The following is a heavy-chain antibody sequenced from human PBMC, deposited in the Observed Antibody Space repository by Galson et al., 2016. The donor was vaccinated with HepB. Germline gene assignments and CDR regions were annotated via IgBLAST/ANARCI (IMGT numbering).Heavy chain of an antibody. CDR3: ARGVTGTPYFDF. Sequence: SETLSLTCNVSGGSISSYFWGWIRQTPGKELEWIGYIYKTGSTNYSPSLKSRVTISVDTSRNQFSLKVHSVTAADTAVYYCARGVTGTPYFDFWGQGALVTVSS. CDR2: IYKTGST. V-gene: IGHV4-59*01. J-gene: IGHJ4*02. CDR1: GGSISSYF. D-gene: IGHD2-21*02.